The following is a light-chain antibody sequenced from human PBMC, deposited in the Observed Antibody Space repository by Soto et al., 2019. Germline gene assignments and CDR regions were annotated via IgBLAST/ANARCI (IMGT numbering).Light chain of an antibody. CDR1: SSNIGNNY. CDR2: DNY. J-gene: IGLJ2*01. V-gene: IGLV1-51*01. Sequence: QSVLTQPPSVSAAPGQKVTISWSGSSSNIGNNYVSWYQHLPGTAPKLLIYDNYKRPSGIPDRFSGSKSGTSATLGITGLQTGDEADYYCGTWDSSLSVVLFGGGTKLTVL. CDR3: GTWDSSLSVVL.